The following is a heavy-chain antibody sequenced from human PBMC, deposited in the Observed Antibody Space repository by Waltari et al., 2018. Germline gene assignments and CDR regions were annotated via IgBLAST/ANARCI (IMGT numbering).Heavy chain of an antibody. J-gene: IGHJ4*02. CDR1: GYTFTGYY. V-gene: IGHV1-2*02. D-gene: IGHD6-13*01. CDR3: ARDSNRYSSSWYGV. CDR2: INPNSGGT. Sequence: QVQLVQSGAEVKKPGASVKVSCKASGYTFTGYYMHWVRQAPGQGIEWMGWINPNSGGTNYAQKFQGRVTMTRDTSISTAYMERGRLRSDDTAGYDCARDSNRYSSSWYGVWGQGTLVTVSS.